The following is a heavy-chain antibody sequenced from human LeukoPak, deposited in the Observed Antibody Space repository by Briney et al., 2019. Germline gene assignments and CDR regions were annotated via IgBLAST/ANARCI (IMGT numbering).Heavy chain of an antibody. CDR2: INHSGST. CDR1: GGSFSGYY. V-gene: IGHV4-34*01. Sequence: ETLSLTCAVYGGSFSGYYWSWIRQPPGKGLEWIGEINHSGSTNYNPSLKSRVTILVDTSKNQFSLKLSSVTAADTAVYSCARGRVTMVRGVFPFDYWGQGTLVTVSS. D-gene: IGHD3-10*01. J-gene: IGHJ4*02. CDR3: ARGRVTMVRGVFPFDY.